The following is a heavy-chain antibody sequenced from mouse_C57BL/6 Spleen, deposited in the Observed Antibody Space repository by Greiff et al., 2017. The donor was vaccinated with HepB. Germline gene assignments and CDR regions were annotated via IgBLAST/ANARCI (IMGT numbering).Heavy chain of an antibody. D-gene: IGHD2-4*01. J-gene: IGHJ4*01. V-gene: IGHV1-74*01. CDR1: GYTFTSYW. Sequence: QVQLQQPGAELVKPGASVKVSCKASGYTFTSYWMHWVKQRPGQGLEWIGRIHPSDSDTNYNQKFKGKATLTVDKSSSTAYMQLSSLTSEDSAVYYCAIYKGYYDYDGYAMDYWGQGTSVTVSS. CDR3: AIYKGYYDYDGYAMDY. CDR2: IHPSDSDT.